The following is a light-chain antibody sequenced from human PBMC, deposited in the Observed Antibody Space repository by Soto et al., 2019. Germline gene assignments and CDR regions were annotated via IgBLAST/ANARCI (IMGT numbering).Light chain of an antibody. CDR3: SSYTSSGTYV. J-gene: IGLJ1*01. CDR1: SSDVGGYNY. Sequence: QSVLAQPASVSGSPGQSITISCTGTSSDVGGYNYVSWYQQHTGKAPKVMIYDASNRPSGVSNRFSGSKSGNTASLTISGLQAEDEADYFCSSYTSSGTYVFGTWTKLTVL. V-gene: IGLV2-14*01. CDR2: DAS.